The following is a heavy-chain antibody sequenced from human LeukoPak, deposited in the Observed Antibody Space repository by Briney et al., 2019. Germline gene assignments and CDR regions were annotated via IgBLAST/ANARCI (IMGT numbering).Heavy chain of an antibody. V-gene: IGHV4-39*01. J-gene: IGHJ4*02. CDR1: GDSVSSNFHS. D-gene: IGHD6-25*01. CDR3: VRRGQRLNPGLYYFDY. Sequence: RTPETLSLTCTVSGDSVSSNFHSWGWIRQPPGKGLEWIATIHYGGSAYFNPSLKSRVTMSVDTSMNQFSLRLSSVTATDTAVYYCVRRGQRLNPGLYYFDYWGQGTLVTVSS. CDR2: IHYGGSA.